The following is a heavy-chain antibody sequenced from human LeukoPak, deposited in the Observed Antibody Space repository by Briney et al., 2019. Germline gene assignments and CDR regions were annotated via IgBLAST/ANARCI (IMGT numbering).Heavy chain of an antibody. D-gene: IGHD5-18*01. Sequence: GGALRLSCAASGVTFSSEGMHGVGQAPGKGLEWGGVISYDGSRKYYADSVKGRVTISRDNSKNTLYLQINSLRAEDPAVYYCAKHQGGRAGYIYGWAFHYWGQGPLVTVSS. CDR3: AKHQGGRAGYIYGWAFHY. V-gene: IGHV3-30*18. CDR2: ISYDGSRK. J-gene: IGHJ4*02. CDR1: GVTFSSEG.